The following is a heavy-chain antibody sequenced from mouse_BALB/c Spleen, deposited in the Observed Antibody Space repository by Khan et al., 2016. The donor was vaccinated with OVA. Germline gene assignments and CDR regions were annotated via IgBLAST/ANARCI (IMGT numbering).Heavy chain of an antibody. CDR1: GYSITSGYG. D-gene: IGHD1-2*01. V-gene: IGHV3-2*02. CDR3: ARTARIKY. CDR2: ISYSGST. J-gene: IGHJ2*01. Sequence: VQLKESGPGLVKPSQSLSLTCTVTGYSITSGYGWNWIRQFPGNKLEWMGYISYSGSTNYNPSLKSRISITRDTSKNQLFLQLNCVNTEDTATYYCARTARIKYWGQGTTRTVSS.